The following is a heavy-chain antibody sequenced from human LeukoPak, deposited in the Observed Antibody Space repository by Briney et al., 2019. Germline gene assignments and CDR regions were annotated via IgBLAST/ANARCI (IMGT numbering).Heavy chain of an antibody. CDR2: IIPIFGTA. D-gene: IGHD2-21*02. Sequence: SVKVSCKASGGTFSSYAISWVRQAPGQGLEWMGGIIPIFGTANYAQKFQGRVTITADKSTSTAYMELSSLRSEDTAVYYCARGDDCGGDCYTKRGFDYWGQGTLVTVSS. CDR3: ARGDDCGGDCYTKRGFDY. V-gene: IGHV1-69*06. J-gene: IGHJ4*02. CDR1: GGTFSSYA.